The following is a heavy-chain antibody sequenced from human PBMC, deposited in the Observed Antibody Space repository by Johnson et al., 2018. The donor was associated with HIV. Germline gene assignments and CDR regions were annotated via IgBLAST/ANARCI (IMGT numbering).Heavy chain of an antibody. CDR1: GFTFSSYW. Sequence: QVQLVESGGGLVQPGGSLRLSCAASGFTFSSYWMSWVRQAPGKGLEWVAVISYDGSNKYYADSVKGRFTISRDNSKNTLYLQMNSLRAEDTAVYYCAKEQLLRAFDIWGQGTMVTVSS. CDR3: AKEQLLRAFDI. CDR2: ISYDGSNK. D-gene: IGHD2-15*01. V-gene: IGHV3-30*18. J-gene: IGHJ3*02.